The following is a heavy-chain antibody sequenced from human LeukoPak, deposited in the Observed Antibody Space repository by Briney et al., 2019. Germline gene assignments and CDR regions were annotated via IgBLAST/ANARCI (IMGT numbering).Heavy chain of an antibody. CDR2: IKNDGAVK. V-gene: IGHV3-7*01. D-gene: IGHD6-13*01. J-gene: IGHJ4*02. CDR3: AKDSYSKGDF. Sequence: PGGSLRLSCAASGFTFSYHWMTWVRQAPGKGLEWVANIKNDGAVKNYVDSVKGRFTISRDNAKNSLYLQMNSLRAEDTAVYYCAKDSYSKGDFGGQGVLVTVSS. CDR1: GFTFSYHW.